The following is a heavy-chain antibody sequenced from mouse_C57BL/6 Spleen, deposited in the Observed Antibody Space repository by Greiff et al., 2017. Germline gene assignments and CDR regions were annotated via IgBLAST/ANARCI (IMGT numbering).Heavy chain of an antibody. D-gene: IGHD3-3*01. CDR3: ARGDVRGYFDV. CDR1: GYAFSSYW. J-gene: IGHJ1*03. CDR2: IYPGDGDT. V-gene: IGHV1-80*01. Sequence: LQQSGASVKISCKASGYAFSSYWMNWVKQRPGKGLEWIGQIYPGDGDTNYNGKFKGKATLTADKSSSTAYMQLSSLTSEDSAVYFCARGDVRGYFDVWGTGTTVTVSS.